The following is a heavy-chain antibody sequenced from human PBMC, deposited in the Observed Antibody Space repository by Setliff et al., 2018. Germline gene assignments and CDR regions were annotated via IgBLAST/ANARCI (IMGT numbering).Heavy chain of an antibody. CDR2: ISYDGSNK. CDR3: ARDPFGNPVFDP. D-gene: IGHD3-10*01. Sequence: GGSLRLSCAASGFTFSSYAMHWVRQAPGKGLEWVAVISYDGSNKYYADSVKGRFTISRDNSKNTLYLQMNSLRAEDTAVYYCARDPFGNPVFDPWGQGTLVTV. CDR1: GFTFSSYA. J-gene: IGHJ5*02. V-gene: IGHV3-30-3*01.